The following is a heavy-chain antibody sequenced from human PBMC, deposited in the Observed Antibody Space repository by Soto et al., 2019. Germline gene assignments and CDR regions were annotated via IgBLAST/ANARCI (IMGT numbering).Heavy chain of an antibody. V-gene: IGHV1-8*01. CDR3: ARSNRIGTTDDGFDY. J-gene: IGHJ4*02. CDR2: LNPNSGNT. Sequence: GASVKVSCKASGYTFTIYDLAWVRQATGQGPEWMGWLNPNSGNTGYAQKFQGRVAMTRDISISTAYLELSSLRSEDTAVYYCARSNRIGTTDDGFDYWGQGTLVTVSS. D-gene: IGHD1-1*01. CDR1: GYTFTIYD.